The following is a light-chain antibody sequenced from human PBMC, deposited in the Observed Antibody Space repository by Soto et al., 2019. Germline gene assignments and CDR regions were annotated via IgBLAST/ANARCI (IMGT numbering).Light chain of an antibody. CDR2: GNT. CDR1: GSTIGAAYD. Sequence: QSVLTQPPSVSGAPGQRVTISCTGSGSTIGAAYDVHWYQQFPGAAPKVLIYGNTNRPSGVPDRFSGSKSGTSASLAITGLQAEDEADYYCQTYENSLNAYVFGTGTKVTVL. CDR3: QTYENSLNAYV. J-gene: IGLJ1*01. V-gene: IGLV1-40*01.